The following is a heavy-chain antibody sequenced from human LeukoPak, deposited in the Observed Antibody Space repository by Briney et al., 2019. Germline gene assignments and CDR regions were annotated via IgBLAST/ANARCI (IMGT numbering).Heavy chain of an antibody. J-gene: IGHJ4*02. CDR3: AKKGYAGSGTYSYYFDS. D-gene: IGHD3-10*01. V-gene: IGHV3-30*02. CDR2: IRYDGSNK. CDR1: GLTFSSYG. Sequence: GGSPRLSCAASGLTFSSYGMHWVRQAPGMGLEWVTFIRYDGSNKYYADSVKGRFTISRDNSKNDLFLQMNSLRAEDTAVYYCAKKGYAGSGTYSYYFDSWGQGTLVTVSS.